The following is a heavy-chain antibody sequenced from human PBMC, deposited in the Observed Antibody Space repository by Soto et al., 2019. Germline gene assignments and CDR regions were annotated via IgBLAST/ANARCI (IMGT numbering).Heavy chain of an antibody. D-gene: IGHD3-22*01. CDR3: AKGPPSWGASSGYYYRFDY. Sequence: TGGSLRLSCAASGFTFSTYEMNWVRQAPGKGLEWVSYISSSGSTIYYADSVKGRFTISRDNAKNSLYLQMNSLRAEDTAVYYCAKGPPSWGASSGYYYRFDYWGQGTLVTVSS. CDR1: GFTFSTYE. V-gene: IGHV3-48*03. CDR2: ISSSGSTI. J-gene: IGHJ4*02.